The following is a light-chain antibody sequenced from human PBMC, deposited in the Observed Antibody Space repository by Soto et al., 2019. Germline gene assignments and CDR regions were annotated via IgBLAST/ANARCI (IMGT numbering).Light chain of an antibody. J-gene: IGKJ3*01. Sequence: DIVMTQSPDSLAVSLGERATINCKSSRSVLYSSNNKNYLAWYQQKPGQPPKLLIYWASTRESGVPDRFSGSGSGTDFTLTISSLRAEDVAVYYCQQYYTTPSFGPGTKVDI. CDR1: RSVLYSSNNKNY. CDR2: WAS. CDR3: QQYYTTPS. V-gene: IGKV4-1*01.